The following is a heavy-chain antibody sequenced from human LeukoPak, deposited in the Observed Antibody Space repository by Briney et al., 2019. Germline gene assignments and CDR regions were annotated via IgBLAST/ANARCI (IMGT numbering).Heavy chain of an antibody. Sequence: GGSLRLSCAASGFTFSTYWMHWVRQAPGEGPVWVSRINPDGSTTTYADSVKGRFTISRDNAKNTLYLQMNSLRAEDTAVYYCARVRVGAYDFEYWGQGTLVTVSS. CDR3: ARVRVGAYDFEY. D-gene: IGHD3-10*01. CDR2: INPDGSTT. J-gene: IGHJ4*02. CDR1: GFTFSTYW. V-gene: IGHV3-74*01.